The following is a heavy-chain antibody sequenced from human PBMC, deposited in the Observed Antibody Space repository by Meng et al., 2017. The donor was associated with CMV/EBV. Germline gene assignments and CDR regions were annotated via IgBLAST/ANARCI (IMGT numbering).Heavy chain of an antibody. D-gene: IGHD3-16*01. J-gene: IGHJ4*02. Sequence: STLQESVLPPVKPTHTLTLTCTFSVFSLSTSGVGVGWIRQPPGKALEWLALIYWDDDKRYSPSLKSRLTITKDTSKNQVVLTMTNMDPVDTATYYCARGGLRGFDYWGQGTLVTVSS. CDR3: ARGGLRGFDY. CDR2: IYWDDDK. V-gene: IGHV2-5*02. CDR1: VFSLSTSGVG.